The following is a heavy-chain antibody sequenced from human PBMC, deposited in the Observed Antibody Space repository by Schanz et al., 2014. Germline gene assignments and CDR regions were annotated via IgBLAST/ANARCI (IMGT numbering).Heavy chain of an antibody. V-gene: IGHV1-3*04. D-gene: IGHD5-12*01. Sequence: QVHLVQSGAEVKRPGASVKVSCKASEYSFTSYSMHWVRQAPGQRLEWMGWINTSIGDTKYSQNFQGRVTITMDTSASTAYKALNSQRARYTAVYFYSRGSGGYGTNYCFDYWGHGTLVTVSS. CDR3: SRGSGGYGTNYCFDY. CDR1: EYSFTSYS. CDR2: INTSIGDT. J-gene: IGHJ4*01.